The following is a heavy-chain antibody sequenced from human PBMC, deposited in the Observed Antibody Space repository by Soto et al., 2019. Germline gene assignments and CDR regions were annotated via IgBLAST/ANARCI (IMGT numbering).Heavy chain of an antibody. CDR2: MYHSGIT. D-gene: IGHD6-6*01. J-gene: IGHJ6*02. V-gene: IGHV4-38-2*01. CDR1: GYSIRSGYF. CDR3: ARSMYSTSAQLYYGMDV. Sequence: SETLSLTCAVSGYSIRSGYFWGWIRQPPGKGLEWIGSMYHSGITYYNLSLKSRVTISVDTFKNQLSLKLSSATAADTAVYYCARSMYSTSAQLYYGMDVWGQGTTVTVSS.